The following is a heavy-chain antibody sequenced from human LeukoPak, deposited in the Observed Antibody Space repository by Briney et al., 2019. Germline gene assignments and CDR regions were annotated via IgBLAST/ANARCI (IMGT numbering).Heavy chain of an antibody. CDR1: GYTFTSYY. J-gene: IGHJ6*02. CDR2: INPSGGST. D-gene: IGHD2-15*01. CDR3: ARDVSYCSGSSCYTNYYYYGMDV. V-gene: IGHV1-46*01. Sequence: ASVSVSCKASGYTFTSYYMHWVRQAPGQGLEWMGIINPSGGSTSYAQKFQGRVTMTRDTSTSTVYMELSSLRSEDTAVYYCARDVSYCSGSSCYTNYYYYGMDVWGQGTTVTVSS.